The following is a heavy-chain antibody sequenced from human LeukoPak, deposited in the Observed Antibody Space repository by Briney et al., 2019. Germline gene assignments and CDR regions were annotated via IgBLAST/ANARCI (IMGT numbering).Heavy chain of an antibody. CDR3: ARDGGRFGDYEY. J-gene: IGHJ4*02. CDR1: GVTFSAFW. Sequence: GGSLRLSCAASGVTFSAFWMTWGREGPGEGLEWVANIKQDGSEKYYVDSVKGRFTISRDNAKNSLYLQMNSLRVEDTAVYYCARDGGRFGDYEYWGQGTLVTVSS. D-gene: IGHD3-10*01. V-gene: IGHV3-7*01. CDR2: IKQDGSEK.